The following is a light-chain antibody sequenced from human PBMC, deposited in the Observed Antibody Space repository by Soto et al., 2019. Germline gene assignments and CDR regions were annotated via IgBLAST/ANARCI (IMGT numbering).Light chain of an antibody. CDR3: QQYYNAPQT. CDR2: WAS. V-gene: IGKV4-1*01. Sequence: DIVLTQSPDSLAVSLGERATINCKSSQSILYSPNNKNYLAWYQQKPGQPPKLLIYWASTRESGVPDRFSGSGSGTDFTLTISSLQAEDVAVYYCQQYYNAPQTFGQGTKVEIK. J-gene: IGKJ1*01. CDR1: QSILYSPNNKNY.